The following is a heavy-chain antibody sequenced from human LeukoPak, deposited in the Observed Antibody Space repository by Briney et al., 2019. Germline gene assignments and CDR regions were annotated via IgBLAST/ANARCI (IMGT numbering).Heavy chain of an antibody. J-gene: IGHJ6*03. CDR2: ISSSSSTI. CDR1: GFTFSSYN. V-gene: IGHV3-48*01. Sequence: GGSLRLSCAATGFTFSSYNMNWVRQAPGKGLEWVSFISSSSSTIYYADSVKGRFTISRDNAKNSLYLQMNSLRAEDTAVYYCAREEVVQDSGSYYRYYYYMDVRGKGTTVTVSS. CDR3: AREEVVQDSGSYYRYYYYMDV. D-gene: IGHD1-26*01.